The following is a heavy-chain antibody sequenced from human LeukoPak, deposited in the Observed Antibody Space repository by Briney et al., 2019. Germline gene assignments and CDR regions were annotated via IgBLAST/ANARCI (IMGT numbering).Heavy chain of an antibody. CDR2: INPNSGGT. CDR1: GYTFTGYY. Sequence: GASVKVSCKASGYTFTGYYMHWVRQAPGQGLEWMGWINPNSGGTNYAQKFQGRVTMTRDTSISTAYMELSRLRSGDTAVYYCARDFDSSSWYVSFDYWGQGTLVTVSS. CDR3: ARDFDSSSWYVSFDY. V-gene: IGHV1-2*02. D-gene: IGHD6-13*01. J-gene: IGHJ4*02.